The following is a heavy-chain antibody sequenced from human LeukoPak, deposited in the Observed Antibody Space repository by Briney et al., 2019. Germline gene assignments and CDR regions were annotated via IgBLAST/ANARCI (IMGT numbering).Heavy chain of an antibody. CDR1: GFTFSSYS. J-gene: IGHJ3*02. CDR2: ISSSSSTI. CDR3: ARDMVLMVYANDAFDI. Sequence: QPGGSLRLSCAASGFTFSSYSMNWVRQAPGKGLEWVSYISSSSSTIYYADSVKGRFTISRDNAKNSLYLQMNSLRAEDTAVYYCARDMVLMVYANDAFDIWGQGTVVTVSS. V-gene: IGHV3-48*01. D-gene: IGHD2-8*01.